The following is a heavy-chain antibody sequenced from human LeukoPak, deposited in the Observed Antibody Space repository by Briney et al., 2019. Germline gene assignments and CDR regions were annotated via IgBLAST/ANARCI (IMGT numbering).Heavy chain of an antibody. CDR3: ARHANEVGATSGYYFDY. J-gene: IGHJ4*02. Sequence: SVKVSCKASGGTFSSYAICWVRQAPGQGLEWMGGIIPIFGTANYAQKFQGRVTITTDESTSTAYMELSSLRSEDTAVYYCARHANEVGATSGYYFDYWGQGTLVTVSS. V-gene: IGHV1-69*05. CDR1: GGTFSSYA. CDR2: IIPIFGTA. D-gene: IGHD1-26*01.